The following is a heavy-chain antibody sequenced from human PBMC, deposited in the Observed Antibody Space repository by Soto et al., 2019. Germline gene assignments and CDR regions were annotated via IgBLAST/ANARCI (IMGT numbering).Heavy chain of an antibody. V-gene: IGHV3-48*01. Sequence: GGSLRLSCAASGFTFSSYSMNWVRQAPGKGLEWVSYISSSSSTIYYADSVKGRFTISRDNAKNSLYLQMNSLRAEDTAVYYCAREGFHSGWHAFDYWGQGTLVTVSS. CDR3: AREGFHSGWHAFDY. D-gene: IGHD6-19*01. J-gene: IGHJ4*02. CDR2: ISSSSSTI. CDR1: GFTFSSYS.